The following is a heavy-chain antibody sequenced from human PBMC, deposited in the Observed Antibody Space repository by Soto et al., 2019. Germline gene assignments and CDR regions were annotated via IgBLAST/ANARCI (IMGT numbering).Heavy chain of an antibody. D-gene: IGHD6-13*01. V-gene: IGHV4-34*01. CDR3: ARGGRFIAAAGTGFDD. CDR1: GGSFSRYY. CDR2: INHSGST. Sequence: SETLSLTCAVYGGSFSRYYWSWIRQPPGKGLEWIGEINHSGSTNYNPALQSRVAISVDTSKNQFSRKMSSWTAADTAVYYCARGGRFIAAAGTGFDDWGQGTLVTVSS. J-gene: IGHJ4*02.